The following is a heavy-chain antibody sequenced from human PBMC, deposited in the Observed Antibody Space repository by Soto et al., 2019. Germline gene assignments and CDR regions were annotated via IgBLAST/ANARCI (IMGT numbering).Heavy chain of an antibody. CDR3: ARGGLGYCSGGSCYANWFDP. CDR1: GGTFSSYA. D-gene: IGHD2-15*01. J-gene: IGHJ5*02. Sequence: QVQLVQSGAEVKKPGSSVKVSCKASGGTFSSYAISWVRQAPGQGLEWMGGIIPTFGTANYAQKFQGRVTITADESTSTAYMELSSLRSEDTAVYYCARGGLGYCSGGSCYANWFDPWGQGTLVTVSS. CDR2: IIPTFGTA. V-gene: IGHV1-69*01.